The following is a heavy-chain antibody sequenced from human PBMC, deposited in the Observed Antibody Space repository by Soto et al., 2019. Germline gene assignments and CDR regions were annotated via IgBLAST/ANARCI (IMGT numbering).Heavy chain of an antibody. CDR2: IYHSGST. Sequence: SETLSLTCAVSGGSISSSNWWSWVRQPPGKGLEWIGEIYHSGSTNYNPSLKSRVTISVDKSKNQFSLKLSSVTAADTAVYYCAISRCGKVVGAPFPTWGQGTLVTVSS. D-gene: IGHD1-26*01. CDR3: AISRCGKVVGAPFPT. CDR1: GGSISSSNW. V-gene: IGHV4-4*02. J-gene: IGHJ5*02.